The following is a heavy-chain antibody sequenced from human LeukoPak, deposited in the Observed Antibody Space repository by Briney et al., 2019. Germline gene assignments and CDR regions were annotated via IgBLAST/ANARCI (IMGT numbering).Heavy chain of an antibody. Sequence: GGSLRLSCAASGFIFSSYGMHWVRQAPGKGLEWAAFIRYDGSNKYYADSVKGRFTISRDNSKNTLYLQMNSLRAEDTAVYYCASSYYDFWSGYYPYYFDYWGQGTLVTVSS. CDR1: GFIFSSYG. CDR2: IRYDGSNK. J-gene: IGHJ4*02. V-gene: IGHV3-30*02. CDR3: ASSYYDFWSGYYPYYFDY. D-gene: IGHD3-3*01.